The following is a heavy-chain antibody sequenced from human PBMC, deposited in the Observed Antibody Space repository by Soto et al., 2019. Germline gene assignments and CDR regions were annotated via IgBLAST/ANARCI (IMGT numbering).Heavy chain of an antibody. CDR3: AREEQWLAYYYYGMDV. D-gene: IGHD6-19*01. CDR1: GNGVSSNSAA. J-gene: IGHJ6*02. V-gene: IGHV6-1*01. Sequence: SQTLSVTWAISGNGVSSNSAAWNWIRQSPSRGLEWLGRTYYRSKWYNDYAVSVKSRITINPDTSKNQFSLQLNSVTPEDTAVYYCAREEQWLAYYYYGMDVWGQGTTVTVSS. CDR2: TYYRSKWYN.